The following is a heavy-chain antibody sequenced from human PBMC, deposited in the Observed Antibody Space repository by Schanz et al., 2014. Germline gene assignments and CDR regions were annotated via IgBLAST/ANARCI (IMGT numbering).Heavy chain of an antibody. CDR1: GFNFGSHG. V-gene: IGHV3-30*03. CDR2: ISYDGSFK. J-gene: IGHJ3*02. D-gene: IGHD5-18*01. CDR3: ARVALPGYSSPRDAFDI. Sequence: QVQLVESGGGVVQPGRSLRLSCAASGFNFGSHGMHWVRQAPGKGLEWVAVISYDGSFKNYADSVRGRFTISRDNSKNTLYLQMNSLRPEDTAVYYCARVALPGYSSPRDAFDIWGQGTMVTVSS.